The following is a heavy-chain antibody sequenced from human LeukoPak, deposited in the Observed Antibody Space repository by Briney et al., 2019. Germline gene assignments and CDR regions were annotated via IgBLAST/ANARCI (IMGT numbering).Heavy chain of an antibody. CDR1: GYIFIDYE. Sequence: GASVKVSCKTSGYIFIDYEIRWVGQAPGKGREWMGWMNPKSGDTGYEQKFQSRITITRDSSISTVYMELSSLRSEDTDLYYCARGRYMDVWGKGTTVTVSS. CDR3: ARGRYMDV. V-gene: IGHV1-8*02. J-gene: IGHJ6*03. CDR2: MNPKSGDT.